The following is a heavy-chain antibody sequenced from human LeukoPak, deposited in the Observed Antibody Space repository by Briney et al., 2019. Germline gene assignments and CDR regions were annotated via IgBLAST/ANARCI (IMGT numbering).Heavy chain of an antibody. CDR1: GFTFDDYA. Sequence: GGSLRLSCAASGFTFDDYAMHWVRQAPGKGLEWVSGISWNSGSIGYADSVKGRFTISRDNAKNSLYLQMNSLRAEDTAFYYCAKAGRIWFGELGGYWGQGTLVTVSS. D-gene: IGHD3-10*01. CDR2: ISWNSGSI. CDR3: AKAGRIWFGELGGY. J-gene: IGHJ4*02. V-gene: IGHV3-9*01.